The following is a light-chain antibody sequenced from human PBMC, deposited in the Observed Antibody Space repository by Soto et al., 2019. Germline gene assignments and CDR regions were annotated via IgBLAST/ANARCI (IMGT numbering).Light chain of an antibody. CDR3: FSYAGTTNVA. CDR2: EGS. Sequence: QSALTQPASVSGSPGQSITISCTGPSSDVGSYDLVSWYQQHPGKAPKLMIYEGSQRPSGVSNRFSGSKSGNTASLTNFGLQADDEADYYCFSYAGTTNVAFGTGTKVTVL. V-gene: IGLV2-23*01. CDR1: SSDVGSYDL. J-gene: IGLJ2*01.